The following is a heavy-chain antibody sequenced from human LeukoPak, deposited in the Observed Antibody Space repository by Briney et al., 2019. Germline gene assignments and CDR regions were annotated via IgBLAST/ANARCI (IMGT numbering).Heavy chain of an antibody. J-gene: IGHJ4*02. D-gene: IGHD3-9*01. V-gene: IGHV3-21*01. CDR2: ISSSSSYI. CDR3: ASTTKRYFDWLLPPSYFDY. Sequence: GGSLRLSCAASGFTFSSYSMNWVRQAPGKGLEWVSSISSSSSYIYYADSVKGRFTISRDNAKNSLYLQMNSLRAEDTAVYYCASTTKRYFDWLLPPSYFDYWGQGTLVTVSS. CDR1: GFTFSSYS.